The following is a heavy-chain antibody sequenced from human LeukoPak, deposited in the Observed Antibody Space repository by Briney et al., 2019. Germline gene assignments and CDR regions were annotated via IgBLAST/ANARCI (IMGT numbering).Heavy chain of an antibody. Sequence: ASVKVSCKASGYTFTSYYMHWVRQAPGQGLEGMGIINPSGGSTSYAQKFQGRVTMTRDTSTSTVYMELNILRSEDTAVYYCARGYYDSSGYYIFGYWGQGSLVTVSS. D-gene: IGHD3-22*01. CDR2: INPSGGST. CDR1: GYTFTSYY. V-gene: IGHV1-46*01. J-gene: IGHJ4*02. CDR3: ARGYYDSSGYYIFGY.